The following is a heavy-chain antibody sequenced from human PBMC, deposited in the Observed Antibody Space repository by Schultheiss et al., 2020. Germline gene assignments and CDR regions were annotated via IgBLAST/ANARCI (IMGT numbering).Heavy chain of an antibody. CDR1: GGSISSSSYY. D-gene: IGHD6-19*01. CDR3: ARLRDGSGWPYYIDY. CDR2: IYYSGST. Sequence: SETLSLTCTVSGGSISSSSYYWGWIRQPPGKGLEWIGYIYYSGSTNYNPSLKSRVTISVDTSKNQFSLKLSSVTAADTAVYYCARLRDGSGWPYYIDYWGQGTLVNGYS. V-gene: IGHV4-61*05. J-gene: IGHJ4*02.